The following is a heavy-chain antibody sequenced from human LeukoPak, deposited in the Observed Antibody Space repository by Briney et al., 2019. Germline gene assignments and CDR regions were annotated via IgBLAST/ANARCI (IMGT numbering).Heavy chain of an antibody. J-gene: IGHJ3*02. V-gene: IGHV4-30-4*01. CDR1: GSSISSGDYC. CDR3: ASRVTTVTTDDAFDI. CDR2: IYYSGST. Sequence: PSQTLSLTCTVSGSSISSGDYCWSWIRQPPGKGLEWIGYIYYSGSTYYNPSLKSRVTISVDTSKNQFSLKLSSVTAADTAVYYCASRVTTVTTDDAFDIWGQGTMVTVSS. D-gene: IGHD4-17*01.